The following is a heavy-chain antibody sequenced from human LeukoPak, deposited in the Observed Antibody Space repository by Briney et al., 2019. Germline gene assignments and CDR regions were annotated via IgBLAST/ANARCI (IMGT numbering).Heavy chain of an antibody. CDR3: TRGRRYCSGGSCPEY. J-gene: IGHJ4*02. CDR2: ISGSGSTK. Sequence: GGSLRLSCAASGFTFSDYYMSWIRQAPGKGLEWVSHISGSGSTKIYADSVKGRFTISRDNAENSLYLQINSLKIEDTAVYYCTRGRRYCSGGSCPEYWGQGALVTVSS. V-gene: IGHV3-11*01. CDR1: GFTFSDYY. D-gene: IGHD2-15*01.